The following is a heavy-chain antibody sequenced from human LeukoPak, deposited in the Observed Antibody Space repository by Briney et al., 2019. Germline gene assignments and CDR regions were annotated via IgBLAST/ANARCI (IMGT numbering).Heavy chain of an antibody. CDR2: IYYSGST. CDR3: ARGTYGDYGFLDY. J-gene: IGHJ4*02. Sequence: SETLSLTCTVSGGSISNYYWSWIRQPPGQGLEWIGYIYYSGSTNYNPSLKSRVTISVDTSKNQFSLKLSSVTAADTAVYYCARGTYGDYGFLDYWGQGTLVTVSS. CDR1: GGSISNYY. V-gene: IGHV4-59*01. D-gene: IGHD4-17*01.